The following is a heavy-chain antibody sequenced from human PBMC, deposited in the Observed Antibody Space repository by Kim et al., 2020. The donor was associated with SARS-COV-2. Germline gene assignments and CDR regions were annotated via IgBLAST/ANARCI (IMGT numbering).Heavy chain of an antibody. CDR3: ARELKIDPSSPRQYDALDM. D-gene: IGHD4-4*01. V-gene: IGHV3-74*01. Sequence: GGSLRLSCAASEFTFSNYWMHWVRQMPGQGLEWVSRIKSDGSSKDYADSVKGRFRITRDNAWNKVYLEMNGLRVEDTAVYYCARELKIDPSSPRQYDALDMWGQGTMVTVSS. CDR1: EFTFSNYW. J-gene: IGHJ3*02. CDR2: IKSDGSSK.